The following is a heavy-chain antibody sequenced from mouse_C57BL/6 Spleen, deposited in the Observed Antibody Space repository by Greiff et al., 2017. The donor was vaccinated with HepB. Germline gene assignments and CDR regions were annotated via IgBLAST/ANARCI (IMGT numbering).Heavy chain of an antibody. J-gene: IGHJ1*03. CDR3: ARSRVYDEYDPWYFDV. Sequence: EVQVVESGPELVKPGASVKISCKASGYSFTGYYMHWVKQSHGNILDWIGYIYPYNGVSSYNQKFKGKATLTVDKSSSTAYMELRSLTSEDSAVYYCARSRVYDEYDPWYFDVWGTGTTVTVSS. V-gene: IGHV1-31*01. D-gene: IGHD2-4*01. CDR2: IYPYNGVS. CDR1: GYSFTGYY.